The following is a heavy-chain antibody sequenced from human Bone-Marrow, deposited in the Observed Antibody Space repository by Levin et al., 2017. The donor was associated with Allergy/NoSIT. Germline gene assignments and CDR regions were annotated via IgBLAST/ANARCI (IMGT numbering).Heavy chain of an antibody. J-gene: IGHJ4*02. CDR2: MNPNSGKS. D-gene: IGHD1-1*01. CDR3: ARGNWHSDS. V-gene: IGHV1-8*01. CDR1: GYTFNSYE. Sequence: GESLKISCKASGYTFNSYEINWVRQATGQGLEWMGWMNPNSGKSGHAPKFQGRVTMTRNTSTSTVYMDLSSLRPEDTAVYYCARGNWHSDSWGQGTLVTVSS.